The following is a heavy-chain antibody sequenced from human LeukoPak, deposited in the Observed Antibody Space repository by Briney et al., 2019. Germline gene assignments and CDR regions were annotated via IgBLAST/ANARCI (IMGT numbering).Heavy chain of an antibody. CDR2: MSPDSGYT. D-gene: IGHD3-10*01. CDR1: GYTFTHYD. Sequence: ASVKVSCKASGYTFTHYDINWVRQASGQGLEWMGWMSPDSGYTGYSQKFQGRVSITRDTSIGTAYLELSSLRSDDTAVYYCARNPHETGHFDPWGQGTLVTVSS. V-gene: IGHV1-8*03. CDR3: ARNPHETGHFDP. J-gene: IGHJ5*02.